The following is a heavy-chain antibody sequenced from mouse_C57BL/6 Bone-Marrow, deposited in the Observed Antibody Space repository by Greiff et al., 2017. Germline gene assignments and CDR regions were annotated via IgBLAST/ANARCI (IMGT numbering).Heavy chain of an antibody. Sequence: EVQVVESGGDLVKPGGSLKLSCAASGFTFSSYGMSWVRQTPDKRLEWVATISSGGSYTYYPDSVKGRFTISRDNAKNTLYLQMSSLKSEDTAMYYCARELPFAYWGQGTRVTVSA. J-gene: IGHJ3*01. V-gene: IGHV5-6*01. CDR3: ARELPFAY. CDR1: GFTFSSYG. CDR2: ISSGGSYT. D-gene: IGHD2-1*01.